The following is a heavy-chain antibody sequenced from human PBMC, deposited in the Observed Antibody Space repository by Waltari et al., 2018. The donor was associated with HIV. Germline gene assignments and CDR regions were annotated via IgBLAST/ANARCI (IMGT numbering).Heavy chain of an antibody. Sequence: QVQLVESGGGVVQPGRSLSLSCDASGFPFSSYAMHWVLQAPGKGLEWVAVISYDGSNKYYADSVKGRFTISRDNSKNTLYLQMNSLRAEDTAVYYCARLPGGFGESYTEYYFDYWGQGTLVTVSS. D-gene: IGHD3-10*01. CDR3: ARLPGGFGESYTEYYFDY. CDR2: ISYDGSNK. V-gene: IGHV3-30*04. CDR1: GFPFSSYA. J-gene: IGHJ4*02.